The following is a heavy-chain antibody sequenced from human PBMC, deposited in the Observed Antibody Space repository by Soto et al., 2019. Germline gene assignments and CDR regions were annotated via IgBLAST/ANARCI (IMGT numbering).Heavy chain of an antibody. J-gene: IGHJ4*02. Sequence: PSETLSLTCTVSGDSVSSGSYYWSWIRQPPGKGLEWIGYIYYSGSTNYCNPSLKSRVTISIDTSKNQFSLKLSSVTAADTAVYYCARESLVRGVIGYWGQGTLVTAPQ. CDR2: IYYSGST. CDR3: ARESLVRGVIGY. V-gene: IGHV4-61*01. CDR1: GDSVSSGSYY. D-gene: IGHD3-10*01.